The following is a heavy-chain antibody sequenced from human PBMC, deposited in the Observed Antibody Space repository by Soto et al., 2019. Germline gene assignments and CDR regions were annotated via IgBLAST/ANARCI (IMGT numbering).Heavy chain of an antibody. CDR3: ARPLRYALDY. Sequence: GGSLRLSCAASGFTFSSYSMNWVRQAPGKGIGWVSYIGSSSSTIYYADSVKGRFSMSRDNGKNSLFRKMNSLRAEDRAVFYCARPLRYALDYWGQGTLVTVSS. J-gene: IGHJ4*02. V-gene: IGHV3-48*01. CDR2: IGSSSSTI. CDR1: GFTFSSYS. D-gene: IGHD5-12*01.